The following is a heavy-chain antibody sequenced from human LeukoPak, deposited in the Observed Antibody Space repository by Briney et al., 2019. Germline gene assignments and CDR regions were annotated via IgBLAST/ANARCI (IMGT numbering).Heavy chain of an antibody. D-gene: IGHD3-10*01. CDR1: GFTFRSYW. Sequence: GGSLRLSCAASGFTFRSYWMHWVRQAPGKGLVWVSRIISDGSSASYADSVKGRFTISRDNAKNTVNLQMNSLRAEDTAVYYCTRDGAFDYWGQGTLVTASS. V-gene: IGHV3-74*01. CDR2: IISDGSSA. CDR3: TRDGAFDY. J-gene: IGHJ4*02.